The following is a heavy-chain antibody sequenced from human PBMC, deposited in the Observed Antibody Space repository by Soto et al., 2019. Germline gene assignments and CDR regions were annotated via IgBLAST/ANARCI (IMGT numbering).Heavy chain of an antibody. CDR1: GFTFSSYG. V-gene: IGHV3-33*01. J-gene: IGHJ5*02. CDR2: IWYDGSNK. D-gene: IGHD2-2*01. CDR3: ARVWCSSTSCYADPTGWFDP. Sequence: QVQLVESGGGVVQPGRSLRLSCAASGFTFSSYGMHWVRQAPGKGLEWVAVIWYDGSNKYYADSVKGRFTISRDNSKNTLYLQMNSLRAEDTAVYYCARVWCSSTSCYADPTGWFDPGGQGTLVTVSS.